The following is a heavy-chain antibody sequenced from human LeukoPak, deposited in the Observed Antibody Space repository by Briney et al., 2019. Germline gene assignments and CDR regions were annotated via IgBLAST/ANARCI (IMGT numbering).Heavy chain of an antibody. CDR3: AREQYYDSSGYYYNWFDP. CDR2: IYTSGST. J-gene: IGHJ5*02. V-gene: IGHV4-4*07. D-gene: IGHD3-22*01. Sequence: SETLSLTCTVSGGSISSYYWSWIRQPAGKGLEWIGRIYTSGSTNYNPSLKSRVTMSVDTSKNQFSLKLSSVTAADTAVYYRAREQYYDSSGYYYNWFDPWGQGTLVTVSS. CDR1: GGSISSYY.